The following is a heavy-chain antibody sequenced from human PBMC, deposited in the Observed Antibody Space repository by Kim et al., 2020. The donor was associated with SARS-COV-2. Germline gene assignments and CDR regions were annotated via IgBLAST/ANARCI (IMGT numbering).Heavy chain of an antibody. CDR2: IYSRTT. V-gene: IGHV4-4*08. Sequence: SETLSLTCNVSGASINSYFWSWIRQPPGKRLEWIGSIYSRTTNYNPSLKSRVAIDTSDNHFSLKLRSVTAADTAVYYCETSVGGAIWESRYYYVDVWGTGTTVTVSS. CDR1: GASINSYF. CDR3: ETSVGGAIWESRYYYVDV. J-gene: IGHJ6*03. D-gene: IGHD3-16*02.